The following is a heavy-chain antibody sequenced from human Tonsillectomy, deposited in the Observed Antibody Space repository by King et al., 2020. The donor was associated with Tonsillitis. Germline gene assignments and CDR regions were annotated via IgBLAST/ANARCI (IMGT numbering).Heavy chain of an antibody. D-gene: IGHD3-10*01. Sequence: HVQLVESGGGVVQPGGSLRLSCAASGFTFSTYGMHWVRQAPGNGLEWVAFIRYDGSKKYYADSVKGRFTISRDNSKNTLYVQMNSLRAEDTAVYYCAKDRISMVRGVISPDYGMDVWGRXTTVTVS. CDR3: AKDRISMVRGVISPDYGMDV. J-gene: IGHJ6*02. CDR2: IRYDGSKK. V-gene: IGHV3-30*02. CDR1: GFTFSTYG.